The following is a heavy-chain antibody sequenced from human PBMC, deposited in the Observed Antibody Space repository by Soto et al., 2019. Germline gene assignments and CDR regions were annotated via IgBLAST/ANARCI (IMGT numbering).Heavy chain of an antibody. J-gene: IGHJ6*02. Sequence: PSETLSLTCTVSGGSVSCGSYYWSWIRQPPGKGLEWIGYIYYSGSTNYNPSLKSRVTISVDTSKNQFSLKLSSVTAADTAVYYCARDRKNTVVTPYYYSGMDVWGQGTTVTVSS. D-gene: IGHD2-21*02. CDR3: ARDRKNTVVTPYYYSGMDV. CDR2: IYYSGST. V-gene: IGHV4-61*01. CDR1: GGSVSCGSYY.